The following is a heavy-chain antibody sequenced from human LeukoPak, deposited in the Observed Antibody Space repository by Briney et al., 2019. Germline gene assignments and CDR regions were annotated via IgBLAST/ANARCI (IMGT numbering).Heavy chain of an antibody. D-gene: IGHD1-26*01. V-gene: IGHV1-2*06. Sequence: ASVKVSCKASGYTFTGYYMHWVRQAPGQGLEWMGRINPNSGGTNYAQKFQGRVTMTRGTSISTAYMELSRLRSDDTAVYYCARTSSPVGATSSNWFDPWGQGTLVTVSS. J-gene: IGHJ5*02. CDR2: INPNSGGT. CDR1: GYTFTGYY. CDR3: ARTSSPVGATSSNWFDP.